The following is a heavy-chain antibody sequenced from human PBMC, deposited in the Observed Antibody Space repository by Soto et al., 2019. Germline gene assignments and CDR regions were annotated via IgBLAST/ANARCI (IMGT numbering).Heavy chain of an antibody. CDR2: INCGGGTT. J-gene: IGHJ5*01. CDR3: TRFPVDRDLLFCCFDY. Sequence: AARIVCYDATGCPFSIYYIHWIQQAPGQGLEWMGLINCGGGTTSYAQNFQGRVTMTRDTSTSTVYMDLSSLRSQDMAVFYCTRFPVDRDLLFCCFDYRG. D-gene: IGHD5-12*01. V-gene: IGHV1-46*01. CDR1: GCPFSIYY.